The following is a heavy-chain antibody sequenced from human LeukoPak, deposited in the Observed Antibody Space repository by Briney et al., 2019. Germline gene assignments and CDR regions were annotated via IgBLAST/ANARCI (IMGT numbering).Heavy chain of an antibody. Sequence: SETLSLTRAVYGGSFSGYYWSWIRQPPGKGLEWIGEINHSGSTNYNPSLKSRVTISVDTSKNLFSLKLSSVTAADTAVYYCARGSYCGGDCYPRPFDYWGQGTLVTVSS. V-gene: IGHV4-34*01. CDR2: INHSGST. CDR3: ARGSYCGGDCYPRPFDY. J-gene: IGHJ4*02. D-gene: IGHD2-21*02. CDR1: GGSFSGYY.